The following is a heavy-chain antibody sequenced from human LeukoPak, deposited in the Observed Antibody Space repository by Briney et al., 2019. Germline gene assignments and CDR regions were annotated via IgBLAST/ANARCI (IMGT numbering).Heavy chain of an antibody. CDR1: GFTVSSNY. V-gene: IGHV3-53*04. Sequence: PGGSLRLSCAASGFTVSSNYMSWVRQAPGKGLEWVSILYSGGITYYGDSVKGRFTISRHNSKNTLYLQMNSLRAEDTAVYHCARVEEWAFDIWGQGTMVTVSS. CDR3: ARVEEWAFDI. J-gene: IGHJ3*02. D-gene: IGHD2-8*01. CDR2: LYSGGIT.